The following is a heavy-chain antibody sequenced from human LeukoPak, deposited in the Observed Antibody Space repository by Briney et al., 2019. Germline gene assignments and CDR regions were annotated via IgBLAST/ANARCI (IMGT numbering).Heavy chain of an antibody. D-gene: IGHD3-10*01. CDR2: IYNSEST. Sequence: GSLRLSCVASGFTFSSYEMNWVRQAPGKGLEWIGFIYNSESTNYNPSLRSRVTISLDTSKNQFSLKLTSVTAADTAVYYCARDQKDYYGSGPDFDYWGQGTLVTVSS. CDR3: ARDQKDYYGSGPDFDY. V-gene: IGHV4-59*01. J-gene: IGHJ4*02. CDR1: GFTFSSYE.